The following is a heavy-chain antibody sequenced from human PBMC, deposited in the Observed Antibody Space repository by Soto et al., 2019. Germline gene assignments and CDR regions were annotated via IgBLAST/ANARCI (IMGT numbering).Heavy chain of an antibody. J-gene: IGHJ4*02. CDR3: TVWGLGSYFGAA. CDR2: SKNKANSYTT. Sequence: EVQLVESGGGLVQPGGSLRLSCAASGFTFSDHYMDWVRQAPRKGLEWVGRSKNKANSYTTEYAASVKGRFSISRDDSKNSLYLQMNSLKTEDTAVYYCTVWGLGSYFGAAWGQGTLVTVSS. CDR1: GFTFSDHY. V-gene: IGHV3-72*01. D-gene: IGHD3-10*01.